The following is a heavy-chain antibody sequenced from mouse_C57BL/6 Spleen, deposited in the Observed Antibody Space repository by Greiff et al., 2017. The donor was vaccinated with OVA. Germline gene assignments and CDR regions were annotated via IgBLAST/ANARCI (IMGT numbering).Heavy chain of an antibody. CDR2: INPYNGGT. J-gene: IGHJ4*01. Sequence: EVQLQESGPVLVKPGAPVKMSCKASGYTFTDYYMNWVKQSHGKSLEWIGVINPYNGGTSYNQKFKGKATLTVDKSSSTAYMELNSLTSEDSAVYYCASIYYDYLYYAMDYWGQGTSVTVSS. D-gene: IGHD2-4*01. CDR1: GYTFTDYY. CDR3: ASIYYDYLYYAMDY. V-gene: IGHV1-19*01.